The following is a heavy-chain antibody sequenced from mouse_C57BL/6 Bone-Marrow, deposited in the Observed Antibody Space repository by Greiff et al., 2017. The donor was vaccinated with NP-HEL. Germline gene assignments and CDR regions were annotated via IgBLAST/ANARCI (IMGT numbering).Heavy chain of an antibody. Sequence: EVKVVESGAELVRPGASVKLSCTASGFNIKDDYMHWVKQRPEQGLEWIGWIDPENGDTEYASKFQGKATITADTSSNTAYLQLSSLTSEDTAVYYCSDGRGDYWGQGTTLTVSS. V-gene: IGHV14-4*01. J-gene: IGHJ2*01. D-gene: IGHD2-3*01. CDR2: IDPENGDT. CDR1: GFNIKDDY. CDR3: SDGRGDY.